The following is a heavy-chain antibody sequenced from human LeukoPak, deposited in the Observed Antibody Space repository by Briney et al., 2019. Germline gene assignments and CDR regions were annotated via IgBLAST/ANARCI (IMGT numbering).Heavy chain of an antibody. D-gene: IGHD3-10*01. Sequence: ASVKVSCKASGYTFTSYGISWVRQAPGQGLEWMGWISAYNGNTNYAQKFQGRVIMTTVTSTSIAYMELRRLRSDDPAVYYCARDYGSGSYYDHNWFDPRGQGTLVTVSS. CDR3: ARDYGSGSYYDHNWFDP. CDR2: ISAYNGNT. V-gene: IGHV1-18*01. CDR1: GYTFTSYG. J-gene: IGHJ5*02.